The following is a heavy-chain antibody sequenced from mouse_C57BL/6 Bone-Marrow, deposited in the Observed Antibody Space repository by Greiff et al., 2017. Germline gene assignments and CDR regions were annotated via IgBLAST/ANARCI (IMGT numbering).Heavy chain of an antibody. J-gene: IGHJ1*03. CDR3: ARENSVPEYYYGSSYYWYFDV. CDR2: IDPSDSYT. V-gene: IGHV1-50*01. CDR1: GYTFTSYW. D-gene: IGHD1-1*01. Sequence: QVQLQQPGAELVKPGASVKLSCKASGYTFTSYWMQWVKQRPGQGLEWIGEIDPSDSYTNYNQKFKGKATLTVDTSSSTAYMQLSSLTSEDSAVYYCARENSVPEYYYGSSYYWYFDVWGTGTTVTVSS.